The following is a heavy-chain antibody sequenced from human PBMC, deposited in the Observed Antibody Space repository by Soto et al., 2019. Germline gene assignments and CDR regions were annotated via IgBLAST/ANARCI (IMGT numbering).Heavy chain of an antibody. Sequence: ASVKVSCKASGYTFTSYDINWVRQATGQGLEWMGWMNPNSGNTGYAQKFQGRVTMTRNTSISTAYMELGSLRSEDTAVYYCATWPRYSSGWSDLYYYYYMDVWGKGTTVTVSS. CDR1: GYTFTSYD. V-gene: IGHV1-8*01. J-gene: IGHJ6*03. CDR3: ATWPRYSSGWSDLYYYYYMDV. CDR2: MNPNSGNT. D-gene: IGHD6-19*01.